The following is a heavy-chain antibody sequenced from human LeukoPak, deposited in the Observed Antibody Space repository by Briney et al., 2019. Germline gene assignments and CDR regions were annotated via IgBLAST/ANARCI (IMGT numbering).Heavy chain of an antibody. D-gene: IGHD5-24*01. V-gene: IGHV3-23*01. CDR1: GFTFSSYA. J-gene: IGHJ3*02. Sequence: GGSLRLSCAASGFTFSSYAMSWVRQAPGKGLEWVSAISGSGGSTYYADSVKGRFTISRDNAKNSLYLQMNSLGAEDTAVYYCARNGDGYNYGDAFDIWGQGTMVTVSS. CDR3: ARNGDGYNYGDAFDI. CDR2: ISGSGGST.